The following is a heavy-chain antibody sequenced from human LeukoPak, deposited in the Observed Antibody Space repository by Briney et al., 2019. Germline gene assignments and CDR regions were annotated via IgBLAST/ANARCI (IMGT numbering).Heavy chain of an antibody. CDR3: ARANRGYYDSSGYYDPLDY. D-gene: IGHD3-22*01. CDR1: GYSISSGYY. J-gene: IGHJ4*02. Sequence: SETLSLTCTVSGYSISSGYYWGWIRQPPGKGLEWIGSIYHSGSTYYNPSLKSRVTISVDTSKNQFSLKLSSVTAADTAVYYCARANRGYYDSSGYYDPLDYWGQGTLITVSS. V-gene: IGHV4-38-2*02. CDR2: IYHSGST.